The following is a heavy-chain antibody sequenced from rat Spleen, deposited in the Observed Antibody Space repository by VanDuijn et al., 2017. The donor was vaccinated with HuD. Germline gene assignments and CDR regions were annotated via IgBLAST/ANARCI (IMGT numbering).Heavy chain of an antibody. CDR3: ARHATEGIVTLFDY. J-gene: IGHJ2*01. V-gene: IGHV5-22*01. CDR2: ISYEGSST. CDR1: GFTFSDYY. D-gene: IGHD1-11*01. Sequence: EVQLVESGGGLVQPGRSLKLSCAASGFTFSDYYMAWVRQAPKKGLEWVASISYEGSSTYYGDSVKGRFTISRDNAKSTLYLQMNSLRSEDTATYYCARHATEGIVTLFDYWGQGVMVTVSS.